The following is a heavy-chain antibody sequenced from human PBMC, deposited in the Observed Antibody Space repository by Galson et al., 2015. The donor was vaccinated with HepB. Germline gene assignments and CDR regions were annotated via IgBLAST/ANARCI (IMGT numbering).Heavy chain of an antibody. V-gene: IGHV3-30-3*01. Sequence: SLRLSCAASGFSVYSNYMNWVRQAPGKGLEWLAIISYDGNNKYYADSVKGRFTISRDNSKNTLYLQMNSLRAEDTAMYYCTRDHGSSGWDGPDYWGQGTLVTVSS. J-gene: IGHJ4*02. D-gene: IGHD6-19*01. CDR2: ISYDGNNK. CDR1: GFSVYSNY. CDR3: TRDHGSSGWDGPDY.